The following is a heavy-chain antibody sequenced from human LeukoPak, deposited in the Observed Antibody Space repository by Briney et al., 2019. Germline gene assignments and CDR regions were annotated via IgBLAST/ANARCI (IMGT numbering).Heavy chain of an antibody. J-gene: IGHJ6*03. CDR1: GYTFTSYD. CDR2: MNPNSGNT. V-gene: IGHV1-8*01. D-gene: IGHD3-10*01. CDR3: VRIPYYYGSGGYYYMDV. Sequence: GASVKVSCKSSGYTFTSYDINWVRQATAQGREWMGFMNPNSGNTGYAHKFQGRVTMTRDTSISTAYMELSKLRSDDTDVYYCVRIPYYYGSGGYYYMDVWGKGTTVTVSS.